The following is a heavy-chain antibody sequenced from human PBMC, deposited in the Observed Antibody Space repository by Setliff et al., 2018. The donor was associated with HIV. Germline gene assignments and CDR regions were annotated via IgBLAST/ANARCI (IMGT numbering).Heavy chain of an antibody. CDR1: GGSISDSP. D-gene: IGHD1-26*01. Sequence: PSETLSLTCSVSGGSISDSPWSWIRQPAGKGLEWLGRFYTNGNTYYNPSLRSRVTVSVDTSKNRFTLKMTYMTAADTAIYYCANDRYTGSYYPDFWGRGIPVTVSS. CDR2: FYTNGNT. V-gene: IGHV4-4*07. CDR3: ANDRYTGSYYPDF. J-gene: IGHJ4*01.